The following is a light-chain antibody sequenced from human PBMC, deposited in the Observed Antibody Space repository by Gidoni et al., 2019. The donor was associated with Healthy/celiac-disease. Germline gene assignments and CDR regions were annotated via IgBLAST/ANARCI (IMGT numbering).Light chain of an antibody. J-gene: IGKJ2*01. CDR2: AAS. V-gene: IGKV1-39*01. CDR3: QQSYSTVPMYT. CDR1: QSISSY. Sequence: DIQMTQSPSSLSASVGDRVTITCRASQSISSYLNWYQQKPGKAPKLLIYAASSLQRGVPSRFSGSGSGTDFTLTISSLQPEDFATYYCQQSYSTVPMYTFGQGTKLEIK.